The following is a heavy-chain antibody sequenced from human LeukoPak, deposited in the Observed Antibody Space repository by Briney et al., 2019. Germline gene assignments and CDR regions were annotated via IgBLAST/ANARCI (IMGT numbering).Heavy chain of an antibody. CDR1: GYTFTSYD. CDR2: MNPNSGNT. Sequence: GASVKVSCKASGYTFTSYDINWVRQATGQGLEWMGWMNPNSGNTGYAQKFQGRVTMTRNTSISTAYMELSSLRSEDTAVYYCARGDDSSSWYSKIYYYYGMDVWGQGTTVTVSS. D-gene: IGHD6-13*01. CDR3: ARGDDSSSWYSKIYYYYGMDV. V-gene: IGHV1-8*01. J-gene: IGHJ6*02.